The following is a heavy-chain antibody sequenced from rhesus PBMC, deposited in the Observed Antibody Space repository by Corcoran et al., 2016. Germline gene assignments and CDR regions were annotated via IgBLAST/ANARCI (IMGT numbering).Heavy chain of an antibody. Sequence: QVQLQESGPGVVKPSETLSLTCAVSGYSISSGYDWSWIRQPPGKGLEWIGYIDGSSGSTNYNPALKNRVTISKDTSKNQISLKLSSVTAADTAVYYCARTGGVFDYWGQGVLVTVSS. CDR3: ARTGGVFDY. D-gene: IGHD2-21*01. V-gene: IGHV4-127*01. CDR2: IDGSSGST. CDR1: GYSISSGYD. J-gene: IGHJ4*01.